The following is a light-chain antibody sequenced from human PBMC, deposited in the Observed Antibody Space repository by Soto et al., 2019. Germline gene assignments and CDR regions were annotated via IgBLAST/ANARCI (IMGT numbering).Light chain of an antibody. CDR1: ALPKQY. Sequence: SYELTQPPSVSVSPGQTARITCSGDALPKQYAYWYPQKPGQAPVLVRYKDSERPSGIPERFSGSSSGTTVTLTIRGGQAEDEADYYCQSADSSGTRVFGGGTKLTVL. CDR2: KDS. J-gene: IGLJ2*01. V-gene: IGLV3-25*03. CDR3: QSADSSGTRV.